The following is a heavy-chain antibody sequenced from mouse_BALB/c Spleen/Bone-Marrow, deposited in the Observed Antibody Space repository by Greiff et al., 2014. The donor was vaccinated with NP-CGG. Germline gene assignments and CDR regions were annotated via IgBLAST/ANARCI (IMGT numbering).Heavy chain of an antibody. D-gene: IGHD1-3*01. V-gene: IGHV1S56*01. Sequence: VQLQQSGPELVKPGASVRISCKASGYTFTSYYIHWVKQRPGQGLEWIGWIYPGNVNTKYNEKFKVKATLTADKSSSTAYMQLSRLSSEDSAVYFCARRKWAMDYWGQGTSVTVSS. CDR3: ARRKWAMDY. J-gene: IGHJ4*01. CDR2: IYPGNVNT. CDR1: GYTFTSYY.